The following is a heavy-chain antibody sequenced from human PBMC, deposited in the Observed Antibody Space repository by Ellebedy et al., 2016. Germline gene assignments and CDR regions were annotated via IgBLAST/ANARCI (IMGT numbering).Heavy chain of an antibody. J-gene: IGHJ4*02. CDR1: GDSISSTNW. CDR2: TYYTGIT. V-gene: IGHV4-4*02. CDR3: ARLFSRTYGISPGYHYYFDY. D-gene: IGHD3-9*01. Sequence: SETLSLXXAVSGDSISSTNWWSWVRPAPGKGLEGIGETYYTGITNYNPSLKSRVTMSVDRFKNQFSLTLDSVTAADTAVYYCARLFSRTYGISPGYHYYFDYWGQGALVTVSS.